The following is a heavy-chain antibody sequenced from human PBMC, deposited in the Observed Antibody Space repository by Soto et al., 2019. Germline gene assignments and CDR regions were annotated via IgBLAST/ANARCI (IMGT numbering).Heavy chain of an antibody. CDR1: GYTFSDYY. V-gene: IGHV1-2*02. D-gene: IGHD3-22*01. CDR3: ARDLSGYSNWFVP. CDR2: INPNSGNT. Sequence: QVQVEQSGAEVKKPGASVKVSCKTSGYTFSDYYMHWVRQAPGQGLEWMGWINPNSGNTDYAQKFRGRVTMTRDTSISTAYMELASLRSDDTAIYYCARDLSGYSNWFVPWGQGTLVTVSS. J-gene: IGHJ5*02.